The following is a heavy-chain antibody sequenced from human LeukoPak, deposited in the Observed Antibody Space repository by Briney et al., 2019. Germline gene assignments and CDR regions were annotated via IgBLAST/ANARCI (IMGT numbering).Heavy chain of an antibody. CDR1: GFTFSDYY. D-gene: IGHD3-22*01. J-gene: IGHJ3*02. CDR3: AKSNGYGLIDI. CDR2: ISSSGSTI. Sequence: GGSLRLSCAASGFTFSDYYMSWIRQAPGKGLEWISYISSSGSTIYYADSVKGRITISRDNAKNSLYLQMNSLTGEDTAVYYCAKSNGYGLIDIWGQGTMVTVSS. V-gene: IGHV3-11*01.